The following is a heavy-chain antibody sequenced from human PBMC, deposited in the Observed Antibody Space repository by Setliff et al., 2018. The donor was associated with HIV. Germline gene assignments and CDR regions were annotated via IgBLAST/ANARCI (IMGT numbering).Heavy chain of an antibody. V-gene: IGHV1-46*01. Sequence: ASVKVSCKASGYTFTSHYLHWVRQAPGQGLEWMGILNPSDGSTHYARKFQGRVAMTRDTSTSTLYIELSSLRVEDTAVYYCARWPVVVPAAMWGLSPYYYYGMDVWGQGTTVTVSS. J-gene: IGHJ6*02. CDR2: LNPSDGST. CDR3: ARWPVVVPAAMWGLSPYYYYGMDV. CDR1: GYTFTSHY. D-gene: IGHD2-2*01.